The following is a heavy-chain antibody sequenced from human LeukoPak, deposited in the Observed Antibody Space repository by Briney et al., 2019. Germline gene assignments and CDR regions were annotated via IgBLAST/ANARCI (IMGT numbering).Heavy chain of an antibody. D-gene: IGHD5-18*01. V-gene: IGHV2-5*01. Sequence: SGPTLVNPTQTLTLTCTFSGFSLSTSGVGVGWIRQPPGEALEWLALISWNDDNRYSPSLKSGLTITKDTSKNQVVLTMTNMDPVDTGTYYCAHTRGYTYGDFWGQGTLVTVSS. CDR2: ISWNDDN. CDR1: GFSLSTSGVG. J-gene: IGHJ4*02. CDR3: AHTRGYTYGDF.